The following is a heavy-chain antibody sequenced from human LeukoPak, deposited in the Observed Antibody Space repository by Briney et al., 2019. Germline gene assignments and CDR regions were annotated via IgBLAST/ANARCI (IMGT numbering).Heavy chain of an antibody. D-gene: IGHD5-12*01. CDR1: GDSVSDNSAA. Sequence: PSQTLSLTCAISGDSVSDNSAAWNWTRHSPSGGLRWLGRTYYRSKWYNDYAVSVKSRITINPDTSKNQFSLLLNSVTPEDTAVYYCARDHSGYQDYWGQGTLVTVSS. V-gene: IGHV6-1*01. J-gene: IGHJ4*02. CDR3: ARDHSGYQDY. CDR2: TYYRSKWYN.